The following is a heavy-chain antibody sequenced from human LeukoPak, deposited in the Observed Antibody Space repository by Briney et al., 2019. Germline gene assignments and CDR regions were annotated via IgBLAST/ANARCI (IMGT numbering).Heavy chain of an antibody. CDR3: ARDPLYGDYADY. CDR2: ISSSSSYI. D-gene: IGHD4-17*01. Sequence: PGGSLRLSCAASGFTFSSYAMSWVRQAPGKGLEWVSSISSSSSYIYYADSVKGRFTISRDNAKNPLYLQMNSLRAEDTAVYYCARDPLYGDYADYWGQGTLVTVSS. CDR1: GFTFSSYA. J-gene: IGHJ4*02. V-gene: IGHV3-21*01.